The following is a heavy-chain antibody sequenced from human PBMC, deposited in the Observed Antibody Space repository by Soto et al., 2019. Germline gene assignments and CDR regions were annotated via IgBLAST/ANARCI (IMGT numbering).Heavy chain of an antibody. CDR2: IYSGGST. D-gene: IGHD3-22*01. J-gene: IGHJ1*01. CDR1: GFTVSSNY. CDR3: ARDRVESGYPEYFQH. V-gene: IGHV3-53*01. Sequence: EVQLVESGGGLIQPGGSLRLSCAASGFTVSSNYMSWVRQAPGKGLGWVSVIYSGGSTYYADSVKGRFTISRDNSKNTLYLLMNSLRAEDTAVYYCARDRVESGYPEYFQHWGQGTLVTVSS.